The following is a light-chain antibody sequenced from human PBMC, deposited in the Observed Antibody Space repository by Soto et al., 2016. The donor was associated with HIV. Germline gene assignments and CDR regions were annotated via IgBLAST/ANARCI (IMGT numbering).Light chain of an antibody. V-gene: IGKV2D-29*02. J-gene: IGKJ1*01. CDR2: EVS. Sequence: DIVMTQTPLSLSVTPGQPASISCKSSQSLLHNDGKTYLYWYLQKPGQSPQLLIYEVSNRISGVPDRFSGSGSGTDFTLRISRVEAEDVGVYYCMQCTQFPWQFGQGTKGGDQT. CDR3: MQCTQFPWQ. CDR1: QSLLHNDGKTY.